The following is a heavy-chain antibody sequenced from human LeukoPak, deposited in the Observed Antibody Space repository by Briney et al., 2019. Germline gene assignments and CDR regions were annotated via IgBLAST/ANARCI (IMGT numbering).Heavy chain of an antibody. Sequence: PGRSLRLSCAASGFTYSSYGMHWVRQAPGKGLEWVAVISYDGSNKYYADSVKGRFTISRDNSEHTLYLEMNSLRGEDTAMYYCARGKAVAGTFSWFDPWGQGTLVTVSS. CDR1: GFTYSSYG. V-gene: IGHV3-30*03. CDR2: ISYDGSNK. J-gene: IGHJ5*02. D-gene: IGHD6-19*01. CDR3: ARGKAVAGTFSWFDP.